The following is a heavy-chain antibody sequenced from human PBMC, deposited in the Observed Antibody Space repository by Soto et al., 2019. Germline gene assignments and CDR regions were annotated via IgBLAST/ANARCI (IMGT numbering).Heavy chain of an antibody. CDR3: ARIQLGSHAFDI. Sequence: PGGSLRLSFQPSGFTFSSNRTDWVRQPQGKGLERVSSISNSSSYIYYGDSLKARFAISRDNDKNLLYLQMNSLRAEYTAVYYCARIQLGSHAFDIWGQGTMVTVSS. CDR1: GFTFSSNR. J-gene: IGHJ3*02. V-gene: IGHV3-21*01. D-gene: IGHD6-6*01. CDR2: ISNSSSYI.